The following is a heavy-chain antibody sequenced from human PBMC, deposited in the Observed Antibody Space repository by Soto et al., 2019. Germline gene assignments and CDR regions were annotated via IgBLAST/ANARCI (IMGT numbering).Heavy chain of an antibody. Sequence: QVQLVQSGAEVKKPGASVKVSCKASGYTFTSYGISWVRQAPGQGLEWMGWSSAYSGNTNYAQKLQGRVTMTTDTHPSTAYMELRSLRSDDTAVYYCARNDFWGGYLYYYGMDVWGQGTTVTVSS. CDR1: GYTFTSYG. CDR3: ARNDFWGGYLYYYGMDV. D-gene: IGHD3-3*01. J-gene: IGHJ6*02. V-gene: IGHV1-18*01. CDR2: SSAYSGNT.